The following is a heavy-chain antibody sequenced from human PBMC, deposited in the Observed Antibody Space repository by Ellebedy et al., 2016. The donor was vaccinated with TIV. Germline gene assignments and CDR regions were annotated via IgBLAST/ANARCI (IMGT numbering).Heavy chain of an antibody. D-gene: IGHD2-15*01. V-gene: IGHV4-39*01. CDR3: ARHIAADGFDP. J-gene: IGHJ5*02. CDR1: GASITTTPSY. CDR2: WFYGGSN. Sequence: MPSETLSLTCTVSGASITTTPSYCGLFRQPPGRRLPWRGGWFYGGSNYDNPSLKSRVTISADTSKDQFSLKVTSVTAADTAVYYCARHIAADGFDPWGQGTLGNVSS.